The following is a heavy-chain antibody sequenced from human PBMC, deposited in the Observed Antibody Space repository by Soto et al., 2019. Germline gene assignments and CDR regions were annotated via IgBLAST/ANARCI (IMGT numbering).Heavy chain of an antibody. D-gene: IGHD4-4*01. CDR1: GDTFTGYY. Sequence: ASVKVSCKPSGDTFTGYYMHWVRQAPGQGLEWMGWINPNSGGTNYAQKSQGWVTMTRDTSISTAYMELSRLRSDDTAVYYCARRARGPDATANYGMDVWGQGTTVTVSS. CDR2: INPNSGGT. J-gene: IGHJ6*02. V-gene: IGHV1-2*04. CDR3: ARRARGPDATANYGMDV.